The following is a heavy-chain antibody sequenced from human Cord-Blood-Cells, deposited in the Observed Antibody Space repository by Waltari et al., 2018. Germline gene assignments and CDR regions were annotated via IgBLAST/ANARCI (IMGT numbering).Heavy chain of an antibody. D-gene: IGHD6-13*01. CDR2: HIPYLGIA. CDR3: ARGSSSWYWFDP. CDR1: GGPFSSYT. Sequence: QVQLVQSGAEVKKPGSSVKVSCKASGGPFSSYTSSWVRQPPGQGLEWMGRHIPYLGIANYAQKFQGRVTNTADNSTSTAYMELSSLRSEDRAVYYCARGSSSWYWFDPWGQGTLVTVSS. J-gene: IGHJ5*02. V-gene: IGHV1-69*02.